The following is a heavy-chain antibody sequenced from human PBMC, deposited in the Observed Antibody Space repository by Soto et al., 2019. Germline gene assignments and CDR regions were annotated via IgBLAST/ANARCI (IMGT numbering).Heavy chain of an antibody. CDR3: ARDPDSSGYYYFDY. D-gene: IGHD3-22*01. Sequence: PGGSLRLSCAASGFTFSSYAMHWVRQAPGKGLEYVSAISSYGGSTDYANSVKGRFTIARDNSKNTLYLQMGSLRAEDMAVYYCARDPDSSGYYYFDYWGQGTLVTVSS. V-gene: IGHV3-64*01. CDR2: ISSYGGST. J-gene: IGHJ4*02. CDR1: GFTFSSYA.